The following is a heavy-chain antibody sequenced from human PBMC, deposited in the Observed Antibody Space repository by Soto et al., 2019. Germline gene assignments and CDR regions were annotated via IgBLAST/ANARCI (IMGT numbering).Heavy chain of an antibody. Sequence: QVQLVESGGGLVKPGGSLRLSCAASGFTFSDNYMSWIRQAPGKGLEWVSYTTGSGRTIYYADSVKGRFTISRDNAKNSLYLQMNSLRAEDTAVYYCARAKDLGNWFDPWGQGTLVTVSS. CDR3: ARAKDLGNWFDP. J-gene: IGHJ5*02. CDR2: TTGSGRTI. CDR1: GFTFSDNY. V-gene: IGHV3-11*01. D-gene: IGHD2-15*01.